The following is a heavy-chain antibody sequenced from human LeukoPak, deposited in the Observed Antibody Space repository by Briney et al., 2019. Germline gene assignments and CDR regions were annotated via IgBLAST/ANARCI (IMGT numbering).Heavy chain of an antibody. CDR2: ISGSGSST. D-gene: IGHD6-25*01. CDR1: GFTFSSYA. Sequence: HTGGSLRLSCAASGFTFSSYAMSWVRQAPGKGLEWVSGISGSGSSTNYADSVEGRFTISRDNSKKTLYLQMNSLRAEDTAIYYCAKAQRPPILYYFDYWGQGTLVTVSS. CDR3: AKAQRPPILYYFDY. V-gene: IGHV3-23*01. J-gene: IGHJ4*02.